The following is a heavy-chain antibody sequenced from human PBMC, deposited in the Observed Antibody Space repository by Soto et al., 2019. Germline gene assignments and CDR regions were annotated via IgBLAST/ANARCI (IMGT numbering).Heavy chain of an antibody. CDR1: GGSFSGYY. CDR3: ARGRLGGAAN. D-gene: IGHD3-16*01. Sequence: QVQLQQWGTKLSKPSETLSLTCAVYGGSFSGYYWSWIRQPPGKGLEWIGEIDHSGGTNYNPSLKIRVTLSVDTSNSQFSLKLSSVTAADTARYYCARGRLGGAANWGQGTLVIVSS. CDR2: IDHSGGT. V-gene: IGHV4-34*01. J-gene: IGHJ4*02.